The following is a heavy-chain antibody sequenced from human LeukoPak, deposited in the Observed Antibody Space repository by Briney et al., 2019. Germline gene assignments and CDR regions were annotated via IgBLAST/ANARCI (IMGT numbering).Heavy chain of an antibody. CDR2: IKQDGSEK. CDR1: GFTFSTYW. J-gene: IGHJ4*02. V-gene: IGHV3-7*01. Sequence: GGSLRLSCAASGFTFSTYWMSWVRQAPGRGLEWVASIKQDGSEKYYVDSVKGRFTISRDNAKNTLYLQLNSLRPEDTAVYYCADGTTPDYWGQGTLVTVSS. CDR3: ADGTTPDY. D-gene: IGHD1-7*01.